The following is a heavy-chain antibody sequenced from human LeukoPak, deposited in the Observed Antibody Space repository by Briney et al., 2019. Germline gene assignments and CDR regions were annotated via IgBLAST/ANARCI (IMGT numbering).Heavy chain of an antibody. D-gene: IGHD3-16*02. CDR1: GGSISSYY. V-gene: IGHV4-4*07. CDR2: IYTSGST. J-gene: IGHJ4*02. Sequence: KPSETLSLTCTVSGGSISSYYWSWIRQPAGKGLEWIGRIYTSGSTNYNPSLKSRVTMSVDTSKNQFSLKLSSVTAADTAVYYCARDQDYVWGSYRSALGYWGQGTLVTVSS. CDR3: ARDQDYVWGSYRSALGY.